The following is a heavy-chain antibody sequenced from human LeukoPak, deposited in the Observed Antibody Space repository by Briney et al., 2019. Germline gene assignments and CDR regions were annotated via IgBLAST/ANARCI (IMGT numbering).Heavy chain of an antibody. V-gene: IGHV4-59*08. CDR2: TYYSGST. J-gene: IGHJ3*02. D-gene: IGHD2-15*01. Sequence: SETLFLTCTVSGDSINSDYWNWIRQPPGKGLERIGFTYYSGSTNYNPSLKSRVTISIDASTSHFSLKVNSVTAADTAVYYCARRMKLAAKGDAFDIWGQGTMVTVSS. CDR3: ARRMKLAAKGDAFDI. CDR1: GDSINSDY.